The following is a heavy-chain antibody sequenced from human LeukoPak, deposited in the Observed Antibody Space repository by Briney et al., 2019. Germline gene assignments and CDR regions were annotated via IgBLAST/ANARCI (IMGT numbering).Heavy chain of an antibody. CDR3: ARGPFAAGAFDI. J-gene: IGHJ3*02. CDR2: INHSGST. V-gene: IGHV4-34*01. D-gene: IGHD6-13*01. Sequence: GSLRLSCAASGFTFSSYSMSWIRQPPGKGLEWIGEINHSGSTNYNPSLKSRVTISVDTSKNQFSLKLSSVTAADTAVYYCARGPFAAGAFDIWGQGTMVTVSS. CDR1: GFTFSSYS.